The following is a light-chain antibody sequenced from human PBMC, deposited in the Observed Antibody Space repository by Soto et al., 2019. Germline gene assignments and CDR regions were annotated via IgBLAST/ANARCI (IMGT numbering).Light chain of an antibody. V-gene: IGLV2-8*01. CDR2: EVY. CDR1: GRDIAVYDF. Sequence: QSALTQPPSASGSPGQSVTISCAGTGRDIAVYDFVSWYQQHPDKAPKLIIYEVYKRPSGVPDRFSASKSGNTASLTVSGLQAEDEADYYCSSFAGDNTLVFGGGTKLTVL. CDR3: SSFAGDNTLV. J-gene: IGLJ2*01.